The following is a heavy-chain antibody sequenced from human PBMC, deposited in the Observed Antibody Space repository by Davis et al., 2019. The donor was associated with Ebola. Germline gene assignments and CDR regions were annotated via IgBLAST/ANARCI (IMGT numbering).Heavy chain of an antibody. CDR3: ARMWGFLEWSPAWFDP. D-gene: IGHD3-3*01. J-gene: IGHJ5*02. Sequence: GESLKISCAASGFTVSSNYMSWVRQAPGKGLEWVSVIYSGGSTYYADSVKGRFTISRDNSKNTLNLQMNSLRAEDTAVYYCARMWGFLEWSPAWFDPWGQGTLVTVSS. V-gene: IGHV3-53*01. CDR2: IYSGGST. CDR1: GFTVSSNY.